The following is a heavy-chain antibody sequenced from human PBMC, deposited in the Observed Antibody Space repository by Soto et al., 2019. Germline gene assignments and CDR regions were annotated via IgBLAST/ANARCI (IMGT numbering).Heavy chain of an antibody. Sequence: GGSLRLSCAASGFTFNNYAMSWVRQAPGRELEWVSAIIGSGNIIHYADSVKGRFTISRDNSKNTLYLQMSSLRAEDTAVYYCARAISSSWFYFDYWGQGTLVTVSS. CDR3: ARAISSSWFYFDY. J-gene: IGHJ4*02. D-gene: IGHD6-13*01. CDR1: GFTFNNYA. CDR2: IIGSGNII. V-gene: IGHV3-23*01.